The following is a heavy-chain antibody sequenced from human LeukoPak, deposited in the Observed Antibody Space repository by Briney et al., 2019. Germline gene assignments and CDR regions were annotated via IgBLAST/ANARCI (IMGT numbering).Heavy chain of an antibody. CDR3: ARVGTPYYDFWSGYDDY. Sequence: ASVKVSCKASGYTFTSYYMHWVRQAPGQGLEWMGIINPSGGSTNYAQKFQGRVTMTRDTSTSTVYMELSSLRSEDTAVYYCARVGTPYYDFWSGYDDYWGQGTLVTVSS. J-gene: IGHJ4*02. CDR1: GYTFTSYY. CDR2: INPSGGST. D-gene: IGHD3-3*01. V-gene: IGHV1-46*01.